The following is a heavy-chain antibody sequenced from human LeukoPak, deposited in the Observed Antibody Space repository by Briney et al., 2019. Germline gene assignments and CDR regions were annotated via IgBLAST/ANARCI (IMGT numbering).Heavy chain of an antibody. CDR3: ARDGSSWLGENWFDP. Sequence: GASVKVSCKASGGTFSSYAISWVRQAPGQGLEWMGGIIPILGIANYAQKFQGRVTMTRNTSISTAYMELSSLRSEDTAVYYCARDGSSWLGENWFDPWGQGTLVTVSS. D-gene: IGHD6-13*01. CDR1: GGTFSSYA. CDR2: IIPILGIA. V-gene: IGHV1-69*10. J-gene: IGHJ5*02.